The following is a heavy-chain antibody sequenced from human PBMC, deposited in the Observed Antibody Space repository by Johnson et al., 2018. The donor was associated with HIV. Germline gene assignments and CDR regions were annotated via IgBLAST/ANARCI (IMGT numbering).Heavy chain of an antibody. D-gene: IGHD6-13*01. CDR2: ISYDGSNK. CDR1: GFTFSSYA. J-gene: IGHJ3*02. V-gene: IGHV3-30-3*01. Sequence: VQLVESGGGVVQPGRSLRLSCAASGFTFSSYAMHWVRQAPGKGLEWVAVISYDGSNKYYADSVKGRFTISRDNSKNSLYLQMNSLRAEDTAGYYCARAGGGIAAAGTRAFDIWGQGTMVTVSS. CDR3: ARAGGGIAAAGTRAFDI.